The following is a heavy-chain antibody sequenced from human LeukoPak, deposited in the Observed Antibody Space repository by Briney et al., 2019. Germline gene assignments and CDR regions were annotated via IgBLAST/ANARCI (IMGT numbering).Heavy chain of an antibody. CDR2: ISYDGVNT. D-gene: IGHD3-3*01. CDR3: VRAPDSWSGYYDY. V-gene: IGHV3-30*04. CDR1: GFTLSSYA. Sequence: PGGSLRLSCAASGFTLSSYAIHWVRQAPGKGLEWVASISYDGVNTYYADFVKGRFTISRDNSKNTLYLQMNSLRAEGTAVYYCVRAPDSWSGYYDYWGQGILVTVS. J-gene: IGHJ4*02.